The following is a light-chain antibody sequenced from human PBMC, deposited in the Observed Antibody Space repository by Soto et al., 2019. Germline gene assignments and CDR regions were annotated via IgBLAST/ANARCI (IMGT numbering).Light chain of an antibody. CDR3: QQYNDWPLT. CDR1: QSLNSK. Sequence: VLAQSPGTLSVSPGQRATLSCRASQSLNSKLVWYQQKPGQAPRLLIYGASTRATGIPERFSGSGSGTEFTLTISSLQSEDFAVYYCQQYNDWPLTFGQGTKVDIK. CDR2: GAS. V-gene: IGKV3-15*01. J-gene: IGKJ1*01.